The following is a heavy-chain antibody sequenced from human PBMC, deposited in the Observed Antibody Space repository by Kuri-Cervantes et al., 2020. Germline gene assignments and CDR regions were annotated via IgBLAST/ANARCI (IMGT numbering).Heavy chain of an antibody. V-gene: IGHV3-11*01. J-gene: IGHJ3*02. CDR3: ARDRGQQLVLGGAFDI. D-gene: IGHD6-13*01. CDR1: GFTFSDYY. CDR2: ISSSGSTI. Sequence: GGSLRLSCAASGFTFSDYYMSWIRQAPGKGLEWVSYISSSGSTIYYADSVKGRFTISRDNAKNSLYLQMNSLRAEDTAVYCCARDRGQQLVLGGAFDIWGQGTMVTVSS.